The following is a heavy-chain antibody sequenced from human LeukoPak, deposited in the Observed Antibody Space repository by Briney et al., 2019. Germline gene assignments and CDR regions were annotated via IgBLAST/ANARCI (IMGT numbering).Heavy chain of an antibody. D-gene: IGHD6-13*01. CDR1: GYTFTSYG. CDR3: ARTTGIAAAGTGSADWFDP. CDR2: ISAYNGNT. V-gene: IGHV1-18*01. J-gene: IGHJ5*02. Sequence: ASVKVSCKASGYTFTSYGISWVRKAPGQGLEWMGWISAYNGNTNYAQKLQGRVTMTTDTSTSTAYMELRSLRSDDTAVYYCARTTGIAAAGTGSADWFDPWGQGTLVTVSS.